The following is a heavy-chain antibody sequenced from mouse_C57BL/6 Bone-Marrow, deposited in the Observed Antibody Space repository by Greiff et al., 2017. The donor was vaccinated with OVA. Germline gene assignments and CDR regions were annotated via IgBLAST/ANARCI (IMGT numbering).Heavy chain of an antibody. V-gene: IGHV1-59*01. Sequence: VQLQESGAELVRPGTSVTLSCKASGYTFTSYWMHWVKQRPGQGLEWIGVIDPSDSYTNYNQKFKGKATLTVDTSSSTAYMQLSSLTSEDSAVYYCARDGYYDYAMDYWGQGTSVTVSS. CDR3: ARDGYYDYAMDY. CDR1: GYTFTSYW. D-gene: IGHD2-3*01. J-gene: IGHJ4*01. CDR2: IDPSDSYT.